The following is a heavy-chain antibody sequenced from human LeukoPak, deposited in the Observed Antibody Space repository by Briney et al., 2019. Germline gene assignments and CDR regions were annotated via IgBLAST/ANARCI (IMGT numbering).Heavy chain of an antibody. Sequence: PSETLSLTCTVSGGSISSYYWSWIRQPPGKGLEWIGYIYYSGSTNYNPSLKSRVTISVDTSKNQFSLKLSSVTAADTAVYYCARIRHYYDFWSGPYNWFDPWGQGTLVTVSS. CDR2: IYYSGST. CDR1: GGSISSYY. J-gene: IGHJ5*02. V-gene: IGHV4-59*01. CDR3: ARIRHYYDFWSGPYNWFDP. D-gene: IGHD3-3*01.